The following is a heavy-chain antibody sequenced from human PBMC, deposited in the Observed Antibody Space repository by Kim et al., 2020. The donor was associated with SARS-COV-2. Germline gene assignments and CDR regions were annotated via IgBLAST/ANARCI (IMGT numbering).Heavy chain of an antibody. CDR1: GLYV. Sequence: GGSLRLSCVTSGLYVIHWVRQAPGKGLEWMAAVSFDGFSKYFADSVNGRFTISRDDSKNTVWLQLNNLRDEDSAMYYCATEGGTSGRCGYFDYWSQGTLV. J-gene: IGHJ4*02. V-gene: IGHV3-30*04. CDR2: VSFDGFSK. CDR3: ATEGGTSGRCGYFDY. D-gene: IGHD5-12*01.